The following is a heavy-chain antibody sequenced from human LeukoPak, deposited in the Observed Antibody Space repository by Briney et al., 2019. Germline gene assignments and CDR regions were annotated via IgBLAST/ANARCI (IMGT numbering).Heavy chain of an antibody. CDR3: ARSGYCSSTSCTDDYYYGMDV. CDR2: ISSSSSTI. J-gene: IGHJ6*02. V-gene: IGHV3-48*01. Sequence: GGSLRLSCAASGFTFSSYSMNWVRQAPGKGLEWVSYISSSSSTIYYAVSVKGRFTISRDNAKNSLYLQMNSLRAEDTAVYYCARSGYCSSTSCTDDYYYGMDVWGQGTTVTVSS. D-gene: IGHD2-2*01. CDR1: GFTFSSYS.